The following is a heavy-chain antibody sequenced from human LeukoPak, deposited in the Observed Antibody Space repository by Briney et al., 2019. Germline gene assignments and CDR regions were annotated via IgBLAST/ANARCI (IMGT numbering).Heavy chain of an antibody. V-gene: IGHV3-30-3*01. Sequence: GRSLRLSCAASGFTFSSYTMHWVRQAPGKGLEWVAVMSYDGSNKYYADSVKGRFTISRDNSKNTLYLQMNSLRAEDTAVYYRARLIHDSSGYHRYGMDVWGQGTTVTVSS. J-gene: IGHJ6*02. CDR1: GFTFSSYT. D-gene: IGHD3-22*01. CDR3: ARLIHDSSGYHRYGMDV. CDR2: MSYDGSNK.